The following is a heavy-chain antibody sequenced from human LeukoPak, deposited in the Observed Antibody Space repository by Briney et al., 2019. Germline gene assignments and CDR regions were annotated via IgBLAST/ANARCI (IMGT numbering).Heavy chain of an antibody. CDR1: GFTFSSYA. J-gene: IGHJ4*02. V-gene: IGHV3-30-3*01. D-gene: IGHD2-2*01. CDR3: AKDVPAAYFDY. Sequence: GGSLRLSCAASGFTFSSYAMHWVRQAPGKGLEWVAVISYDGSNKYYADSVKGRFTISRDNSKNTLYLQMNSLRAEDTAVYYCAKDVPAAYFDYWGQGTLVTVSS. CDR2: ISYDGSNK.